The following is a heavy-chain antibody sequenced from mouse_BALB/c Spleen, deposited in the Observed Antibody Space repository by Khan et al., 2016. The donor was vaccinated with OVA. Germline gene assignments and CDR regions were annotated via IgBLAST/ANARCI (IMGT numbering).Heavy chain of an antibody. CDR3: ARLEDI. J-gene: IGHJ2*01. CDR1: GFSLTSYG. V-gene: IGHV2-9*02. CDR2: IWAGGST. Sequence: VQLKESGPGLVAPSQRLSITCNASGFSLTSYGVHWVRQPPGKGLEWLGVIWAGGSTHYNSDLMSRLSIRKDNSKIQVCIKTNRLQTDDTAMYYCARLEDIWGQGTTLTVSA. D-gene: IGHD1-3*01.